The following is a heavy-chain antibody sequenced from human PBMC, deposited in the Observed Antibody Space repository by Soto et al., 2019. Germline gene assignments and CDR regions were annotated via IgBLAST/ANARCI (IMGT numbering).Heavy chain of an antibody. D-gene: IGHD5-12*01. CDR3: ARPGSGYDSAYYFDY. J-gene: IGHJ4*02. V-gene: IGHV4-34*01. CDR2: INHSGST. Sequence: QVQLQQWGAGLLRPSETLSLTCAVYGGSFSGYYWSWIRQPPGKGLEWIGEINHSGSTNYNPSLKSRVTISVDTSKNQFSLKLSSVTAADTAVYYCARPGSGYDSAYYFDYWGQGTLVTVSS. CDR1: GGSFSGYY.